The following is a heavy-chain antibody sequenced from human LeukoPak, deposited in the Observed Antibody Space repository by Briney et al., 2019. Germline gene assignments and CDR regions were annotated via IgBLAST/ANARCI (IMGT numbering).Heavy chain of an antibody. CDR2: ISGSGGST. V-gene: IGHV3-23*01. D-gene: IGHD6-19*01. Sequence: GGSLRLSCAVSGFTFSDYGMDWVRQAPGKGLEWISAISGSGGSTYYADSVKGRFTISRDNSKNTLYLQMNSLRAEDTAVYYCAKPAISSRGWYYDYWGQGTLVTVSS. CDR3: AKPAISSRGWYYDY. CDR1: GFTFSDYG. J-gene: IGHJ4*02.